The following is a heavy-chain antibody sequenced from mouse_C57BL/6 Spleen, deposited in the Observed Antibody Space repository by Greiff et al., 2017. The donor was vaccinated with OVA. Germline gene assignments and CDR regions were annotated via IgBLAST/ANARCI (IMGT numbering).Heavy chain of an antibody. J-gene: IGHJ2*01. CDR1: GFNIKDYY. Sequence: VQLQQSGAELVKPGASVKLSCTASGFNIKDYYMHWVKQRTEQGLEWIGRIDPEDGETKYAAKFQGKATITADTSSNTAYLQLSSLTSEDTAFYYCARCYYYGSSYDFDYWGQGTTLTVSS. CDR3: ARCYYYGSSYDFDY. D-gene: IGHD1-1*01. CDR2: IDPEDGET. V-gene: IGHV14-2*01.